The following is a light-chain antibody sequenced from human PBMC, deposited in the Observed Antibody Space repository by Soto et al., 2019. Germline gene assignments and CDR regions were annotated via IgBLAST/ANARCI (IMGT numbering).Light chain of an antibody. Sequence: EIVLTQSPATLSLSPGERVILSCRASQSVSSYLAWYQQKPGQAPRLLIYDASNRATGIPARFSGSGSGTDFTLTISSLEPEDFAVYYCQQRSNWPWTFGQGTKVDIK. CDR3: QQRSNWPWT. J-gene: IGKJ1*01. CDR2: DAS. V-gene: IGKV3-11*01. CDR1: QSVSSY.